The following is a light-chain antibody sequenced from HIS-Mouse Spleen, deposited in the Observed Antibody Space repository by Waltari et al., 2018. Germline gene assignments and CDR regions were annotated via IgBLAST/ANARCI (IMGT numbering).Light chain of an antibody. V-gene: IGLV1-44*01. CDR3: AAWDDSLNGHVV. Sequence: QSVLTQPPSASGTPGQRVTISCSGSSSNIGSNTVNWYQQLPGTAPKRLIYSNNQRPSGVPDRCSGSKSGTSASLAISGLQSEDEADYYCAAWDDSLNGHVVFGGGTKLTVL. J-gene: IGLJ2*01. CDR1: SSNIGSNT. CDR2: SNN.